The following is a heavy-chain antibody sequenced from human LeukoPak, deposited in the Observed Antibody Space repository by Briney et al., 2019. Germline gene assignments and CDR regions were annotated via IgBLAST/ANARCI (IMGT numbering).Heavy chain of an antibody. CDR2: IIPIFGTA. D-gene: IGHD3-22*01. Sequence: GASVTVSCKASGGTFSSYAISWVRQAPGQGLEWMGGIIPIFGTANYAQKFQGRVTITADESTSTAYMELSSLRSEDTAVYYCARLNDYYDSSGYYFDYWGQGTLVTVSS. J-gene: IGHJ4*02. CDR3: ARLNDYYDSSGYYFDY. V-gene: IGHV1-69*13. CDR1: GGTFSSYA.